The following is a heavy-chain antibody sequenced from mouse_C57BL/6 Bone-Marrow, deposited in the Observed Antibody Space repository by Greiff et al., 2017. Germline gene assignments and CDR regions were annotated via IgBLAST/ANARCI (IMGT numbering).Heavy chain of an antibody. J-gene: IGHJ3*01. CDR3: TPFITTVVPFAY. CDR2: LDPEDGDT. D-gene: IGHD1-1*01. V-gene: IGHV14-1*01. CDR1: GFNIKDYY. Sequence: EVQLQQSGAELVRPGASVKLSCTASGFNIKDYYMHWVKQRPEQGLEWIGRLDPEDGDTEYAPKFHGQATMTADPSSNTAYLPLSSLTSEDTAVYYCTPFITTVVPFAYWGQGTLVTVSA.